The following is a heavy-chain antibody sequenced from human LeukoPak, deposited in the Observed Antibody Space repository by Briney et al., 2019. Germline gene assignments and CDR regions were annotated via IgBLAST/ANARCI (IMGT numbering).Heavy chain of an antibody. CDR1: GYSISSGYY. CDR2: IYHSGST. CDR3: ARGYSSGWHQKGAFDI. Sequence: SETLSLTCTVSGYSISSGYYWGWIRQPPGKGLEWIGSIYHSGSTYYNPSLKSRVTISVDTSKNQFSLKLSSVTAADTAVYYCARGYSSGWHQKGAFDIWGQGTMVTVSS. D-gene: IGHD6-19*01. V-gene: IGHV4-38-2*02. J-gene: IGHJ3*02.